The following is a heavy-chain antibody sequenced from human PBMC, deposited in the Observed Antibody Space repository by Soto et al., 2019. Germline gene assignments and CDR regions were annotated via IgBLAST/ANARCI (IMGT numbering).Heavy chain of an antibody. V-gene: IGHV1-18*01. J-gene: IGHJ4*02. CDR2: ISAYNGNT. D-gene: IGHD4-17*01. CDR3: AREYGDYGSYYFDY. CDR1: GYTFTSYG. Sequence: ASVKASCKASGYTFTSYGISWVRQAPGQGLEWMGWISAYNGNTNYAQKLQGRVTMTTDTSTSTAYMELRSLRSDDTAVYYCAREYGDYGSYYFDYWGQGTLVTVSS.